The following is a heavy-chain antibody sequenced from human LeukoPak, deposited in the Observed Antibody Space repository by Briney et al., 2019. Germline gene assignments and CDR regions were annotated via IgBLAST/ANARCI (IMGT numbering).Heavy chain of an antibody. CDR3: ARTGTVAGPGFDY. V-gene: IGHV4-4*07. CDR2: IYTSGST. D-gene: IGHD6-19*01. Sequence: SETLSLTCTVSGGSISSYYWGWIRQPAGKGLEWIGRIYTSGSTNYNPSLKSRVTMSVDTSKNQFSLKLSSVTAADTAVYYCARTGTVAGPGFDYWGQGTLVTVSS. J-gene: IGHJ4*02. CDR1: GGSISSYY.